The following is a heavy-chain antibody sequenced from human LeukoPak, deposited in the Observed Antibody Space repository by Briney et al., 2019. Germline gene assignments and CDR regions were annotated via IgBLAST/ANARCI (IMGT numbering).Heavy chain of an antibody. V-gene: IGHV3-7*01. CDR3: ARVMSASVWRSYGSYYYYYYMDI. CDR2: IKQDGSEK. Sequence: GRSLRLSCAGSGFTFSSYAMHWVRQAPGKGLEWVANIKQDGSEKYSVDSVKGRFTISRDNAKNSLYMQMNSLRAEDTAVYYCARVMSASVWRSYGSYYYYYYMDIWGKGTTVTVS. CDR1: GFTFSSYA. J-gene: IGHJ6*03. D-gene: IGHD3-16*01.